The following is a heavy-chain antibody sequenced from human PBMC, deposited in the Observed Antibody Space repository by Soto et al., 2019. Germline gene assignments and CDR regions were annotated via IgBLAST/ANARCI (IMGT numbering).Heavy chain of an antibody. CDR3: TRAGSDPGNFYISNYYAMDV. CDR1: GVSVSSDY. V-gene: IGHV3-53*01. CDR2: IYSGGDT. D-gene: IGHD3-10*01. J-gene: IGHJ6*02. Sequence: GASLRLSCSASGVSVSSDYMSWVRQAPGKGLEWVSLIYSGGDTYYADSVKGRFTISRDISSNTIYLHMTSLRADDTAIYYCTRAGSDPGNFYISNYYAMDVWGRGTTVTVSS.